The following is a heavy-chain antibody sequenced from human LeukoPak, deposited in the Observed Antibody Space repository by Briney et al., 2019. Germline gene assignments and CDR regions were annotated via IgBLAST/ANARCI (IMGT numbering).Heavy chain of an antibody. J-gene: IGHJ4*02. Sequence: SETLSLTCAVSGYSISSGYYWGWIRQPPGKGLEWIGSIYHSGSTYYNSSLKSRVTTSVDTSKNQFSLKLSSVTAADTAVYYCARETGYSYGHYFDYWGQGTLVTVSS. D-gene: IGHD5-18*01. CDR1: GYSISSGYY. CDR2: IYHSGST. V-gene: IGHV4-38-2*02. CDR3: ARETGYSYGHYFDY.